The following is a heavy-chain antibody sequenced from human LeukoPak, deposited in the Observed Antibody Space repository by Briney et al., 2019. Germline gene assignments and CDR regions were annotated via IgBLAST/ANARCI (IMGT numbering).Heavy chain of an antibody. CDR1: GFTFSSYG. CDR2: IRYDGSNK. V-gene: IGHV3-30*02. D-gene: IGHD3-22*01. J-gene: IGHJ4*02. CDR3: ARHALHFDNSKYYFDY. Sequence: GGSLRLSCAASGFTFSSYGMHWVRQAPGKGLEWVAFIRYDGSNKYYADSVKGRFTISRDNSKNTLYLQMNSLRAEDTAVYYCARHALHFDNSKYYFDYWGQGTLVTVSS.